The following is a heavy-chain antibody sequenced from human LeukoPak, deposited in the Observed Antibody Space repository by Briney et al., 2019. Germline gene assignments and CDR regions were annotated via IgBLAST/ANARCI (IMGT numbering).Heavy chain of an antibody. CDR1: GSSISSYY. D-gene: IGHD3-10*01. V-gene: IGHV4-59*01. CDR3: ARTEYYFDH. CDR2: IFLSGST. Sequence: SETLSLTCTVSGSSISSYYWSWIRQPPGKGLEWIGYIFLSGSTKYNPSLQSRVTIPIDTSKSQSSLRLNSVTAADTAVYYCARTEYYFDHWGRGTLVTVSS. J-gene: IGHJ4*02.